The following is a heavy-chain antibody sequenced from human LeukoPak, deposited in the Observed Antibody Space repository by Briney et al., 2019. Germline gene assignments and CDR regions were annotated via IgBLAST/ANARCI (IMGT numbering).Heavy chain of an antibody. V-gene: IGHV4-31*03. J-gene: IGHJ3*02. CDR1: GGSISSGGYY. Sequence: SETLSLTCTVSGGSISSGGYYWSWIRQHPGQGLEWIGYIYYSGSTYYNPSLKSRVTISVDTSKNQFSLKLSSVTAADTAVYYCARGCSSTSCLDTDAFDIWGQGTMVTVSS. CDR2: IYYSGST. CDR3: ARGCSSTSCLDTDAFDI. D-gene: IGHD2-2*01.